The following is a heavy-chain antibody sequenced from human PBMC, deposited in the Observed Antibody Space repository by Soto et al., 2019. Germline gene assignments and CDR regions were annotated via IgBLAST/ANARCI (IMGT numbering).Heavy chain of an antibody. CDR3: AKAGAARAHTAYGMDV. V-gene: IGHV3-23*01. Sequence: VGSLRLSCASSVFTFSSYAMSCVRHAPGKWLEWVSAISGSGGSTYYADSVKGRFTISRDNSKNTLYLQMNSLRAEDTAVYYCAKAGAARAHTAYGMDVWGQGTTITVSS. J-gene: IGHJ6*02. CDR1: VFTFSSYA. CDR2: ISGSGGST. D-gene: IGHD6-6*01.